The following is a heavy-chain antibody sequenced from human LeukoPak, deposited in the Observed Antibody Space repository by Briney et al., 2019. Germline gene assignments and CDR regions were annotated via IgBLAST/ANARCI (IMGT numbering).Heavy chain of an antibody. Sequence: PSETLSLTCTVSGGSISSYYWSWIRQPPGKGLEWIGYIYYSGSTNYNPSLKSRVTISVDTSKNQFSLKLSSVTAADTAVYYCARSGYSSGWYVGDYYYYMDVWGKGTTVTVSS. CDR3: ARSGYSSGWYVGDYYYYMDV. D-gene: IGHD6-19*01. CDR2: IYYSGST. CDR1: GGSISSYY. J-gene: IGHJ6*03. V-gene: IGHV4-59*01.